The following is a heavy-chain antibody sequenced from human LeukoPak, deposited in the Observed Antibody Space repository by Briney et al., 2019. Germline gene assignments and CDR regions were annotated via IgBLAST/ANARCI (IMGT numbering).Heavy chain of an antibody. V-gene: IGHV4-39*01. CDR2: IYYGENT. J-gene: IGHJ4*02. Sequence: SETLSLTCTVSGDSISSGPYYWSWIRQPPGKGLEWIGNIYYGENTYYNPSLKSRVTISIDTSNNQFYLKLSSLTAADTAVYYCARRDDSSGYHKIFDYWGQGTLVTVSS. D-gene: IGHD3-22*01. CDR1: GDSISSGPYY. CDR3: ARRDDSSGYHKIFDY.